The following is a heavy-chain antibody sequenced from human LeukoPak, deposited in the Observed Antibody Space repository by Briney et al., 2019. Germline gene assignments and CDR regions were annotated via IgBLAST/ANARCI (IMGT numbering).Heavy chain of an antibody. Sequence: PGGSLRLSCAASGFTFSSYGMQWVRQAPGKGLEWVAVIWYDGSNKYYADSVKGRFTISRDNSKNTLYLQMNSLRAEDTAVYYCARGHGGYSGYMLDYWGQGALVTVSS. V-gene: IGHV3-33*08. CDR3: ARGHGGYSGYMLDY. J-gene: IGHJ4*02. CDR2: IWYDGSNK. CDR1: GFTFSSYG. D-gene: IGHD5-12*01.